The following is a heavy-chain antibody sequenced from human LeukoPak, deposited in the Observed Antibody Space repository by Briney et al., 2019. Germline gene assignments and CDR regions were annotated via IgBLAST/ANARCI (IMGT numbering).Heavy chain of an antibody. Sequence: PSETLSLTCTVSGDSINRHYWSWIRQTPGTGLEWIGYISYRGGTNYNPSLKSRVTMSVDTSNNQFSLRLSSVPAADTAVYYCATNAGPAALDAIDIWGQGTIVIVSS. D-gene: IGHD2-2*01. J-gene: IGHJ3*02. V-gene: IGHV4-59*08. CDR3: ATNAGPAALDAIDI. CDR2: ISYRGGT. CDR1: GDSINRHY.